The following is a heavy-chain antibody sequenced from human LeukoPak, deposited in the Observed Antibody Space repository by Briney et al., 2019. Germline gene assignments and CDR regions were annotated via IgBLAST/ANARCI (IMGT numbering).Heavy chain of an antibody. CDR1: GFTFCDYA. J-gene: IGHJ4*02. CDR3: TRDLQSWYSYGSSDY. Sequence: GGSLRLSCTASGFTFCDYAMSWFRQAPGKGLEWVGFIRSKAYGGTTEYAASVKGRFTISRDDSKSIAYLQMNSLKTEDTAVYYCTRDLQSWYSYGSSDYWGQGTLVTVSS. V-gene: IGHV3-49*03. CDR2: IRSKAYGGTT. D-gene: IGHD5-18*01.